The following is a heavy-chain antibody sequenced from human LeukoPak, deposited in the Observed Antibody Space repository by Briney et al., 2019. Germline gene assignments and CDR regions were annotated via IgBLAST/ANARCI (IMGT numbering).Heavy chain of an antibody. D-gene: IGHD6-6*01. CDR3: ARGGKYSSSRGPVRYNWFDP. Sequence: SETLSLTCAVYGGSFSGYYWSWIRQPPGKGLEWIGEINHSGSTNYNPSLKSRVTISVDTSKNQFSLKLSSVTAADTAVYYCARGGKYSSSRGPVRYNWFDPWGQGTLVTVSS. V-gene: IGHV4-34*01. CDR2: INHSGST. J-gene: IGHJ5*02. CDR1: GGSFSGYY.